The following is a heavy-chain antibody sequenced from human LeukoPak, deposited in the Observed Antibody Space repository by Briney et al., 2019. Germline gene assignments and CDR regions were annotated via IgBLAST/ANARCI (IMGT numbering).Heavy chain of an antibody. CDR1: GGSISSYY. D-gene: IGHD6-13*01. J-gene: IGHJ5*02. V-gene: IGHV4-59*08. Sequence: SETLSLTCSVSGGSISSYYWSWVRQPPGKGLEWVGYIYYSGSTNYNPSLKSRVTISVDTSKIQFSLKLSSVTAADTAVYYCARRGSSWTWFDPWGQGTLVTVSS. CDR3: ARRGSSWTWFDP. CDR2: IYYSGST.